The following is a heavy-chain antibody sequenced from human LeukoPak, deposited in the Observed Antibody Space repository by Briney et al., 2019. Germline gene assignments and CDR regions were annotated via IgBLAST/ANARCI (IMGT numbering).Heavy chain of an antibody. V-gene: IGHV1-2*04. J-gene: IGHJ4*02. CDR1: GYTFTGYY. Sequence: ASVKVSCKASGYTFTGYYMHWVRQAPGQGLEWMGWINPNSGGTNYAQKFQGWVTITRDTSISTAYMELSRLRSDDTAVYYCARGLRPYCSSTSCTNGDYFDYWGQGTLVTVSS. D-gene: IGHD2-2*01. CDR3: ARGLRPYCSSTSCTNGDYFDY. CDR2: INPNSGGT.